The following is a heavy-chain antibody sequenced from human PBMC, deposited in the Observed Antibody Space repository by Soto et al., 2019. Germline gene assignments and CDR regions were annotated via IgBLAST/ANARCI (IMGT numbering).Heavy chain of an antibody. J-gene: IGHJ5*01. Sequence: EVQLVESGGGLVQPGGSLRLSCAASGLTFSSYWIHWVRQPPGKGLVWVSRINSAGSSTSYADSVKGRFTISRDNAKNTAYLPMNRQRDSHKAVYYCMLSHTVKPDSWG. CDR3: MLSHTVKPDS. V-gene: IGHV3-74*01. CDR2: INSAGSST. D-gene: IGHD4-17*01. CDR1: GLTFSSYW.